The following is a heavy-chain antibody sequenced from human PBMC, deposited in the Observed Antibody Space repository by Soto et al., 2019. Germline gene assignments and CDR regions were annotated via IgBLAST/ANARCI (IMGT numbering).Heavy chain of an antibody. CDR3: SRGGGGGLFDL. CDR1: GFTFSDHY. D-gene: IGHD2-21*01. J-gene: IGHJ4*02. V-gene: IGHV3-11*06. Sequence: QVQLVESGGGLVKPGGSLRLSCASSGFTFSDHYMSWIRRSPGKGLEFLSYISPRTTYKNYADSVKGRFTISRDNAKNSLYLQLNSLRAEDTAIYYCSRGGGGGLFDLWRQGTFVTVSS. CDR2: ISPRTTYK.